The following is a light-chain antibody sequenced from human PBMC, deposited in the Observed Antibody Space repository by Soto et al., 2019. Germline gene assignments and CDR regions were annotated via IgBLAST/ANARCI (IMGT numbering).Light chain of an antibody. Sequence: DIQMTQSPSSVSASVGDRVTITCRASRDLSGWLAWYQQKPGKAPKLLISAASSLQSGVPSRFSGSGSGTDFTLTIRSLQPEDFATYYYQQPISFPITFGQGTRLEIK. CDR3: QQPISFPIT. V-gene: IGKV1-12*01. J-gene: IGKJ5*01. CDR1: RDLSGW. CDR2: AAS.